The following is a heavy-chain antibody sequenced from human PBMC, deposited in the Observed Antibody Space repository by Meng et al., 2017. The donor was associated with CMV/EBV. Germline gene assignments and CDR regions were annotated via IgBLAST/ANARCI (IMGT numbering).Heavy chain of an antibody. CDR1: GGSFSGYY. CDR2: INHSGST. J-gene: IGHJ5*02. CDR3: ARGGNWFDP. Sequence: VQLQAWGAGILKPSGTLSLTCAVYGGSFSGYYWSWIRQPPGKGLEWIGEINHSGSTNYNPSLKSRVTISVDTSKNQFSLKLSSVTAADTAVYYCARGGNWFDPWGQGTLVTVSS. V-gene: IGHV4-34*01.